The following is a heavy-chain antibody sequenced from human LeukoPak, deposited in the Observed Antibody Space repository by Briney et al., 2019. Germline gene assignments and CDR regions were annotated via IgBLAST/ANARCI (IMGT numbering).Heavy chain of an antibody. CDR1: GYSFSNHW. D-gene: IGHD4-23*01. J-gene: IGHJ4*02. CDR3: ARRARYGSRHVDS. CDR2: IYPSDSTT. V-gene: IGHV5-51*01. Sequence: GESLKISCRGSGYSFSNHWIGWVRQMSGRGLEWMGIIYPSDSTTYYTTSFKGQVTISVDKSIDTAYLQWGSLKASDSAIYYCARRARYGSRHVDSWGQGTLVTVSS.